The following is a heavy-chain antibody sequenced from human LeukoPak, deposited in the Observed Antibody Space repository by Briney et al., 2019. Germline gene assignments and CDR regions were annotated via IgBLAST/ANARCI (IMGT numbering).Heavy chain of an antibody. CDR3: ARDQTTYYYDSSGYYQLDY. CDR1: GGTFSSYA. D-gene: IGHD3-22*01. V-gene: IGHV1-69*05. CDR2: NIPIFGTA. J-gene: IGHJ4*02. Sequence: SVKVSCKASGGTFSSYAISWVRQAPGQGLEWMGGNIPIFGTANYAQKFQGRVTITTDESTSTAYMELSSLRSEDTAVYYCARDQTTYYYDSSGYYQLDYWGQGTLVTVSS.